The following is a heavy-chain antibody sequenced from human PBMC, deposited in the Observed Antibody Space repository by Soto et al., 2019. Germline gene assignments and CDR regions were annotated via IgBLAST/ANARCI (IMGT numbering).Heavy chain of an antibody. CDR3: ARDVQLQSFDY. Sequence: PGGSLRLSCAASGFTFSSYSMNWVRQAPGKGLEWLSYISSNNSTIYYADSVKGRFTISRDNAKNTLYLQMTSLRAEDTAVYYCARDVQLQSFDYWGQGTLVTVSS. V-gene: IGHV3-48*04. CDR2: ISSNNSTI. D-gene: IGHD5-18*01. J-gene: IGHJ4*02. CDR1: GFTFSSYS.